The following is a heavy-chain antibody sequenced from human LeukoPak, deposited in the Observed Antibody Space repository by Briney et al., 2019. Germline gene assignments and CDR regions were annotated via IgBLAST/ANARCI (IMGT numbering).Heavy chain of an antibody. J-gene: IGHJ4*02. CDR1: GGSISSYY. Sequence: PSETLSLTCTVSGGSISSYYWSWIRQPPGKGLEWIGYIYYSGSTNYNPSLKSRVTISVDTSKNQFSLKLSSVTAADTAVYYCARVRRTAAGTYIDYWGQGTLVTVSS. CDR2: IYYSGST. D-gene: IGHD6-13*01. V-gene: IGHV4-59*01. CDR3: ARVRRTAAGTYIDY.